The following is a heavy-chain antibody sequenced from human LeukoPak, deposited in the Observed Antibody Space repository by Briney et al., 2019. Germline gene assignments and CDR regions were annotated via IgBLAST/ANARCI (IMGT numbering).Heavy chain of an antibody. CDR1: GFTFSSYG. Sequence: GGSLRLSCAASGFTFSSYGMHWVRQAPGKGLEWVAVISYDGSNKYYADSVKGRFTISRDNSKNTLYLQMNSLRAEDTAVYYCAKDFFYGDAYYYYGMDVWGQGTTVTVSS. D-gene: IGHD4-17*01. CDR3: AKDFFYGDAYYYYGMDV. J-gene: IGHJ6*02. V-gene: IGHV3-30*18. CDR2: ISYDGSNK.